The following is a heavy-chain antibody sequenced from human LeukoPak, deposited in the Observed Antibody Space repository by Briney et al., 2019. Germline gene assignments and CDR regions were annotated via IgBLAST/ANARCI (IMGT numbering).Heavy chain of an antibody. V-gene: IGHV3-20*04. CDR3: VTNFDPDVD. J-gene: IGHJ4*02. Sequence: GGSLRLSCAASGFTFDKYGMSWVRQAPGKGLEWVSGIDWNGGSTAYADSVKGRFTISRDNAKNSLYLQMNSLRAEDTAVYYCVTNFDPDVDWGQGTLVTVSS. CDR2: IDWNGGST. CDR1: GFTFDKYG. D-gene: IGHD3-9*01.